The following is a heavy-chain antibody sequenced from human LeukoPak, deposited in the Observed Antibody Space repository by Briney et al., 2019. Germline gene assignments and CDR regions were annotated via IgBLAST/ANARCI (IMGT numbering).Heavy chain of an antibody. J-gene: IGHJ4*02. V-gene: IGHV4-59*08. CDR1: GGSISSYY. D-gene: IGHD3-10*01. CDR3: ARGPGSGSPYYFDY. CDR2: IYYSGST. Sequence: SETLSLTCAVSGGSISSYYWSWIRQPPGKGLEWIGYIYYSGSTNYNPSLKSRVTISVDTSKNQFSPKLSSVTAADTAVYYCARGPGSGSPYYFDYWGQGTLVTVSS.